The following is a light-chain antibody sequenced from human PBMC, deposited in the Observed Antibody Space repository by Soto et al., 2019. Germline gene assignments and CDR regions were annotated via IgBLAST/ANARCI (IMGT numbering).Light chain of an antibody. V-gene: IGKV3-11*01. CDR1: QTVNTY. Sequence: EIVLTQSPGTLSLSPGERATLSFRASQTVNTYLAWYQQKPGQAPRLLIYAASNRATGIPARFSGSGSGTDFTLTISSLEPEDFAVYYCQQRMNRITFGQGTRLEIK. CDR3: QQRMNRIT. J-gene: IGKJ5*01. CDR2: AAS.